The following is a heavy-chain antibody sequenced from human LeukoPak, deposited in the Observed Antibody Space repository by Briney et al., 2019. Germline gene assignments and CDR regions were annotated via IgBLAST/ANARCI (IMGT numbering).Heavy chain of an antibody. CDR2: IYHSGST. CDR1: GGSISSSYW. J-gene: IGHJ6*03. Sequence: PSETLSLTCGVSGGSISSSYWWSWFRQPPGKGLEWIGEIYHSGSTNYNPSLKSRVTISVDKSKNQFSLNLSSVTAADTAVYYCAKDGFERGDDTDYMDVWGKGTTVTVSS. D-gene: IGHD3-22*01. CDR3: AKDGFERGDDTDYMDV. V-gene: IGHV4-4*02.